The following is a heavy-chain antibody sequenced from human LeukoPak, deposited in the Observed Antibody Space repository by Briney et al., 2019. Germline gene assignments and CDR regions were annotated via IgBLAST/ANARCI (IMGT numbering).Heavy chain of an antibody. CDR2: IYYSGRT. V-gene: IGHV4-59*01. D-gene: IGHD3-3*01. J-gene: IGHJ5*02. CDR1: GGSISSYY. Sequence: PSETLSLTCTVSGGSISSYYWSWIRQPPGKGLEWIGYIYYSGRTNYNPSLKSRVTISIDTSKNQFSLKLTSVTAADTAVYYCARDRNDFWSGYPAGFDPWGQGTLVTVSS. CDR3: ARDRNDFWSGYPAGFDP.